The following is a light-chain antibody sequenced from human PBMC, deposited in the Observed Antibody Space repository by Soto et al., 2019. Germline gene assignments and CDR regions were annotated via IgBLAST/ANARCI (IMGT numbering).Light chain of an antibody. CDR3: SSYTSSSTHVV. CDR1: SSDVCSYNR. V-gene: IGLV2-18*02. CDR2: EVS. Sequence: HSVLTQPPSVSGSPGQAVTISCTGTSSDVCSYNRVSWYQQPPGTAPKLMIYEVSNRPSGVPDRFSGSKSGNTASLTISGLQAEDEADYYCSSYTSSSTHVVFGGGTKVTVL. J-gene: IGLJ2*01.